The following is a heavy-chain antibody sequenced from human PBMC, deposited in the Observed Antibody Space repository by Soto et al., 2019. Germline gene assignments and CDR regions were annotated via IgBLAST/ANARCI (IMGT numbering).Heavy chain of an antibody. CDR2: MNPNSGNT. CDR1: GYTFTSYD. J-gene: IGHJ4*02. V-gene: IGHV1-8*01. D-gene: IGHD3-3*01. CDR3: ARGRITSTIFGVVIIGGDFDY. Sequence: QVQRVQSGAEVKKPGASVKVSCKASGYTFTSYDINWVRQATGQGLEWMGWMNPNSGNTGYAQKFQGRVTMTRNTSISTAYMELSSLRSEDTAVYYCARGRITSTIFGVVIIGGDFDYWGQGTLVTVSS.